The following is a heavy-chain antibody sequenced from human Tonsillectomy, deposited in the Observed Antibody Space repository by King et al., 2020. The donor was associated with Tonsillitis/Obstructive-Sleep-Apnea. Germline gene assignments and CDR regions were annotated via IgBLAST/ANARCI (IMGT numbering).Heavy chain of an antibody. CDR1: GYTFTSYA. D-gene: IGHD5-12*01. CDR2: INTNTANP. Sequence: QLVQSGSELKKPGASVKVSCKASGYTFTSYAMNWVRQAPGQGLEWMGWINTNTANPTYAQAFTGRFVFSLDTSVSAAYLQISSLKAEDTAVYYCASDALDSDYDSDARVCWGQGTLVTGSS. J-gene: IGHJ1*01. CDR3: ASDALDSDYDSDARVC. V-gene: IGHV7-4-1*02.